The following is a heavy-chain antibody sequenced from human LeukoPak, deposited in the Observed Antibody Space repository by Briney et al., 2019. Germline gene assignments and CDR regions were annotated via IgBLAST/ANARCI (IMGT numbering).Heavy chain of an antibody. CDR2: IYHTGST. D-gene: IGHD7-27*01. Sequence: ETLSLTCTVSGGSISSYYWSWIRQSPGKGLEWIGYIYHTGSTSYSPSLKSRVTISADTSQNQFSLKLSSVTAADTAVYYCASRKLGNDYWGQGTLVTVSS. V-gene: IGHV4-59*01. CDR3: ASRKLGNDY. CDR1: GGSISSYY. J-gene: IGHJ4*02.